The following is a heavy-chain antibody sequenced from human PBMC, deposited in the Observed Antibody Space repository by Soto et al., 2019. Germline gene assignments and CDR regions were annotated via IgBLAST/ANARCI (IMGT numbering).Heavy chain of an antibody. D-gene: IGHD2-15*01. Sequence: SQTLSLTCAISGDSVSSNSAVWNWIRQSPSRGLEWLGRTYYRSKWYNDYAVSVKSRITINPDTSKNQFSLQLNSVTPEDTAVYYCARDRTVVVVAATPPVGYYYGMDVWGQGTTVTVSS. J-gene: IGHJ6*02. V-gene: IGHV6-1*01. CDR3: ARDRTVVVVAATPPVGYYYGMDV. CDR1: GDSVSSNSAV. CDR2: TYYRSKWYN.